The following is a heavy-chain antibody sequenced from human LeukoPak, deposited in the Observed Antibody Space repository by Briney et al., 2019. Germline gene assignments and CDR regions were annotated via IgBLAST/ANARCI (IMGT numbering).Heavy chain of an antibody. CDR3: ARESGDWDRRIWYFDL. Sequence: GGSLRLSCAASGFTFSRYYMSWVRQAPGKGLEGVADINADGSKKFYVDSVRGRFTISRDNAENSLSLQMNSLRAEDTAVYLCARESGDWDRRIWYFDLWGRGTLVTVSS. D-gene: IGHD2-21*01. J-gene: IGHJ2*01. V-gene: IGHV3-7*01. CDR2: INADGSKK. CDR1: GFTFSRYY.